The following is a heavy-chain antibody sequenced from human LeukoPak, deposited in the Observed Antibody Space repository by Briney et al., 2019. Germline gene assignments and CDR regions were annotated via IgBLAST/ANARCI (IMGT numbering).Heavy chain of an antibody. CDR2: ISSSSSYT. Sequence: GGSLRLSCAASGFTFSDYYMSWIRQAPGKGLEWVSYISSSSSYTNYADSMKGRFTISRDNAKNSLYLQMNSLRAEDTAVYYCARDRGSGSYFDYWGQGTLVTVSS. CDR1: GFTFSDYY. V-gene: IGHV3-11*05. CDR3: ARDRGSGSYFDY. D-gene: IGHD3-10*01. J-gene: IGHJ4*02.